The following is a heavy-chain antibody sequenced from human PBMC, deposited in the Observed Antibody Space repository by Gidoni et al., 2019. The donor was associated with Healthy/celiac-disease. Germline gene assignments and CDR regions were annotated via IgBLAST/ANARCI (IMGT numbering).Heavy chain of an antibody. V-gene: IGHV3-23*04. CDR2: ISGSGGST. CDR3: AGGVGATTYYFDY. Sequence: EVQLVESAGGLVQPVGSLRLSGAASGFTFSSYAMSWVRQAPGKGLGWVSAISGSGGSTYSADSVKGRFTISRDNSKNALYLQMNSLRAEDTAVYYCAGGVGATTYYFDYWGQGTLVTVSS. CDR1: GFTFSSYA. D-gene: IGHD1-26*01. J-gene: IGHJ4*02.